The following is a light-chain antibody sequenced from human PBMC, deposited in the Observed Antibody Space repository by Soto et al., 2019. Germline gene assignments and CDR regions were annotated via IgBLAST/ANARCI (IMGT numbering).Light chain of an antibody. Sequence: EIQMTQSPSSLSASVGDRVTITCRASQSISSYLNWYQQKPGKAPKLLIYAASSLQSGVPSRFSGSGSGTDFTLTISSLQPEDFATYYCQQSYSTPITLGQGTRLEIK. CDR3: QQSYSTPIT. CDR1: QSISSY. J-gene: IGKJ5*01. CDR2: AAS. V-gene: IGKV1-39*01.